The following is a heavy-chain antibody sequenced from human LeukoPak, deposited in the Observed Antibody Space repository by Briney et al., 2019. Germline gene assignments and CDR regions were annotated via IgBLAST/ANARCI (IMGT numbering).Heavy chain of an antibody. J-gene: IGHJ5*02. CDR3: ARLSIVIVPAAIPGGFDP. CDR2: ISSSGSTI. D-gene: IGHD2-2*01. CDR1: GFTFSDYY. Sequence: GGSLRLSCAASGFTFSDYYMTWIRQAPGKGLEWVSYISSSGSTIYYADSVKGRFTISRDNAKNSLYLQMNSLRAEDTAVYYCARLSIVIVPAAIPGGFDPWGQGTLVTVSS. V-gene: IGHV3-11*04.